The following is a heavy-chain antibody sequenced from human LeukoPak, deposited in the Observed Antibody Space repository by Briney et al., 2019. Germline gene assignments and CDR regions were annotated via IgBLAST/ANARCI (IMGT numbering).Heavy chain of an antibody. J-gene: IGHJ6*03. CDR1: GFTFSNYA. CDR2: ISSSGSII. V-gene: IGHV3-48*03. CDR3: VRALGANYFDSSGSYTGYYYYMDV. Sequence: QPGGSLRLSCAASGFTFSNYAMTWVRQAPGKGLEWVSYISSSGSIIYYADSVKGRFTISRDNAKNSLYLQMNSLRAEDTAVYYCVRALGANYFDSSGSYTGYYYYMDVWGKGTTVTISS. D-gene: IGHD3-22*01.